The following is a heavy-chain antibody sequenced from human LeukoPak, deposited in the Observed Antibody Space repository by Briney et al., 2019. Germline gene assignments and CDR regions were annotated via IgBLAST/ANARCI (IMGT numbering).Heavy chain of an antibody. CDR2: TRNKANSYTT. CDR1: GFTFSDHY. Sequence: GGSLRLSRAASGFTFSDHYMDWVRQAPGKGREGVGRTRNKANSYTTEYAASLKGRFTISRHHSKKPLDPQTNILKTDDPAVCYCAGGDYYSGMDVWGQGTTVTVSS. J-gene: IGHJ6*02. D-gene: IGHD3-16*01. V-gene: IGHV3-72*01. CDR3: AGGDYYSGMDV.